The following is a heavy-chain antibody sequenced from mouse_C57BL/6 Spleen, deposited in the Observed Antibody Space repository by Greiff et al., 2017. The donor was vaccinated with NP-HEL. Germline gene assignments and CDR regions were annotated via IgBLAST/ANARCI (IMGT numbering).Heavy chain of an antibody. Sequence: QVQLQQSGAELVRPGASVTLSCKASGYTFTDYEMHWVKQTPVHGLEWIGAIDPETGGTAYNQKFKGKAILTADKSSSTAYMELRSLTSEDSAVYYCTRPYYYGSSYLWAMDYWGQGTSVTVSS. CDR3: TRPYYYGSSYLWAMDY. D-gene: IGHD1-1*01. CDR1: GYTFTDYE. J-gene: IGHJ4*01. V-gene: IGHV1-15*01. CDR2: IDPETGGT.